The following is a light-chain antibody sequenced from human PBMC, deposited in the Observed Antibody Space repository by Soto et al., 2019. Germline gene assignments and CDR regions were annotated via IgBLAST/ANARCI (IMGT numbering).Light chain of an antibody. Sequence: QSVLTQPPSMSAAPGQKVTISCSGSSSNIGNNYVSWYQQLPGTAPKLLIYHNNERPSGIPDRFSTSKSGASDTLGITGLQTGDEADYYCGTWDSSLSAVVFGGGTKLTVL. V-gene: IGLV1-51*01. CDR1: SSNIGNNY. CDR2: HNN. J-gene: IGLJ2*01. CDR3: GTWDSSLSAVV.